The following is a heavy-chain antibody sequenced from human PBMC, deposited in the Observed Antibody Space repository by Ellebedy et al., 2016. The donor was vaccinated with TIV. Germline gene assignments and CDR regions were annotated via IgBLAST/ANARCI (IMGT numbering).Heavy chain of an antibody. V-gene: IGHV3-48*04. CDR3: AREIAVAGYYYYYYMDV. D-gene: IGHD6-19*01. CDR2: ISSSSGSI. J-gene: IGHJ6*03. CDR1: GFTFTSYS. Sequence: GESLKISXATSGFTFTSYSMNWVRQAPGKGLEWVSYISSSSGSISYTDSVKGRFTISRDNAQNSLYLQMNSLRAEDTAVYYCAREIAVAGYYYYYYMDVWGKGTTVTVSS.